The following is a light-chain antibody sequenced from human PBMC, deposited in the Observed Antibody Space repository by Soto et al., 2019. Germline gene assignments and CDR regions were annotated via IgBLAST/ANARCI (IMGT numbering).Light chain of an antibody. CDR3: QQYRNWPSWT. CDR2: GAS. J-gene: IGKJ1*01. V-gene: IGKV3-15*01. Sequence: EKVMTQSPATLSMSPGERATLACRASQSVSSFLAWYQQKPGQAPMLLIYGASTRATGIPARFSGSGSGTEFTLTISSLQSEDFAVYYCQQYRNWPSWTFGQGTKVEVK. CDR1: QSVSSF.